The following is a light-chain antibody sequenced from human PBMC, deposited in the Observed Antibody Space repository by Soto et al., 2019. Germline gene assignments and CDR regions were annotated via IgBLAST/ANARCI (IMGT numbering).Light chain of an antibody. CDR2: RNN. Sequence: QSVLTQPPSASGTPGQRVTISCSGSSSNIAKNSVNWYQQFPGTAPKLLIYRNNQRPSGVPDRFSGSKSGTSASLAISGLHSEDEADYYCSVWDDSLDGRVFGGGTKLTVL. J-gene: IGLJ3*02. CDR3: SVWDDSLDGRV. V-gene: IGLV1-44*01. CDR1: SSNIAKNS.